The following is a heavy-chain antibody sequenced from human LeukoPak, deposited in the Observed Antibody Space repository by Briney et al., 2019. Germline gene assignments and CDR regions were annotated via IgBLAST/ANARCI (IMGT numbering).Heavy chain of an antibody. D-gene: IGHD5-18*01. V-gene: IGHV1-46*01. Sequence: ASVKVSCKASGYTFTSYYMHWVRQAPGQGLEWMGIINPNGGTTKYAQKFQGRVTMTRDTSTSTVYMELSSLRSEDTAVYYCAREGNVDSAMVTSATPNLKRYYFDYWGQGTLVTVSS. J-gene: IGHJ4*02. CDR1: GYTFTSYY. CDR3: AREGNVDSAMVTSATPNLKRYYFDY. CDR2: INPNGGTT.